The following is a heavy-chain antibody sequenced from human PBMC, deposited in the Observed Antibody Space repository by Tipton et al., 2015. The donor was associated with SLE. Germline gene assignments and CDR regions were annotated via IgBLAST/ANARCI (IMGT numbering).Heavy chain of an antibody. Sequence: TLSLTCTVSDDSISSYYWGWIRQPPGKGLQWIGTISYSGSTYYNPSLKSRVTISVDTSKNQFSLKLSSVTAADTAVYYCASKGESAFDIWGQGTMVTVSS. CDR3: ASKGESAFDI. V-gene: IGHV4-59*01. J-gene: IGHJ3*02. D-gene: IGHD3-16*01. CDR2: ISYSGST. CDR1: DDSISSYY.